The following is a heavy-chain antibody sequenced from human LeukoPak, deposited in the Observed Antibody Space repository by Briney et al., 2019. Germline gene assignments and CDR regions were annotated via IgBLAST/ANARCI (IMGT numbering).Heavy chain of an antibody. CDR2: FDPEDGET. J-gene: IGHJ4*02. V-gene: IGHV1-24*01. CDR3: ATDFRF. Sequence: ASVKVSCKVPGNSLTELSMHWVRQTPGEGLEWLGGFDPEDGETIYAPKFQGRVTMTEDTSTDTAYMELTSLRSEDTAVYFCATDFRFWGQGTLVTISS. CDR1: GNSLTELS.